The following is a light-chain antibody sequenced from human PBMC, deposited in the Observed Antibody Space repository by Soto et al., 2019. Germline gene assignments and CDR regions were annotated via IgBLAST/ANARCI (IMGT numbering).Light chain of an antibody. Sequence: DIVMTQSPLSLPVTHGEPASISCRSSQSLLHSNGYNYLDWYLQKPGQSPQLLIYLGSNRASGVPGRFSGSGSGTDFTLKISRVEAEDVGVYYCMQALQTPPWTFGQGTKVEIK. CDR1: QSLLHSNGYNY. CDR2: LGS. V-gene: IGKV2-28*01. CDR3: MQALQTPPWT. J-gene: IGKJ1*01.